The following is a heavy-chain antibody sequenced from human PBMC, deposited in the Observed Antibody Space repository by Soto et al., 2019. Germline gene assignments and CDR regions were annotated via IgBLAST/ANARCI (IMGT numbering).Heavy chain of an antibody. D-gene: IGHD2-2*01. CDR3: ARDEGVVPAAPRAGMDV. CDR2: IYYSGST. V-gene: IGHV4-59*01. J-gene: IGHJ6*02. Sequence: QVQLQESGPGLVKPSETLSLTCTVSGGSISSYYWSWIRQPPGKGLEWNGYIYYSGSTNYNPSLKSRVTISVDTSKNQFSLKLSSVTAADTAVYYCARDEGVVPAAPRAGMDVWGQGTTVTVSS. CDR1: GGSISSYY.